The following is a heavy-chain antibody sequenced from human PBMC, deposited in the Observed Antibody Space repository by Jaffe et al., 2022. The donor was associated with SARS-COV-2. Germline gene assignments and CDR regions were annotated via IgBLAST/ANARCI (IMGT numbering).Heavy chain of an antibody. V-gene: IGHV4-59*01. CDR1: GGSISSYY. CDR3: ARVVSYSSGWSYYYYYMDV. Sequence: QVQLQESGPGLVKPSETLSLTCTVSGGSISSYYWSWIRQPPGKGLEWIGYIYYSGSTNYNPSLKSRVTISVDTSKNQFSLKLSSVTAADTAVYYCARVVSYSSGWSYYYYYMDVWGKGTTVTVSS. CDR2: IYYSGST. J-gene: IGHJ6*03. D-gene: IGHD6-19*01.